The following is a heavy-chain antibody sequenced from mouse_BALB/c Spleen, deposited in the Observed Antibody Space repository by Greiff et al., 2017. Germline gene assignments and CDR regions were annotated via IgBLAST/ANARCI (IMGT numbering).Heavy chain of an antibody. CDR1: GFSLTGSG. V-gene: IGHV2-6-7*01. D-gene: IGHD2-3*01. J-gene: IGHJ2*01. Sequence: QVQLMESGPGLVAPSQSLSITCTVSGFSLTGSGVNWVRQPPGKGLEWLGMIWSDGSTDYNSALKSRLSISKDNSTRQVFLKMNILQTDDTASYYCARDDVYLDYWGQGTTLTVSS. CDR2: IWSDGST. CDR3: ARDDVYLDY.